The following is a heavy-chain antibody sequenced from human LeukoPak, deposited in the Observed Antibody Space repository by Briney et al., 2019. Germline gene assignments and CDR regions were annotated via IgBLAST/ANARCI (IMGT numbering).Heavy chain of an antibody. CDR2: ISWNSGSI. D-gene: IGHD3-3*01. J-gene: IGHJ4*02. CDR3: ARVSRFLEWLFFDY. V-gene: IGHV3-9*01. CDR1: GFTFDDYA. Sequence: GRSLRLSCAASGFTFDDYAMHWVRQAPGKGLEWVSGISWNSGSIGYADSVKGRFTISRDNAKNSLYLQMNSLRAEDTAVYYCARVSRFLEWLFFDYWGQGTLVTVSS.